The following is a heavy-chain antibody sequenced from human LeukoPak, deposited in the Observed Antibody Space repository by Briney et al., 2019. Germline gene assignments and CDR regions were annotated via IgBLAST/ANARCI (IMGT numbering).Heavy chain of an antibody. V-gene: IGHV4-4*07. D-gene: IGHD3-22*01. J-gene: IGHJ4*02. CDR2: IYTSGST. Sequence: SQTLSLTCTISGASISSYYWSWIRQPVGKGLEWIGRIYTSGSTNYNPSLKSRVTMSVDTSKNQFSLKLSSVTAADTAVYYCAREGGPYDSSHYWGQGTLVTVSS. CDR3: AREGGPYDSSHY. CDR1: GASISSYY.